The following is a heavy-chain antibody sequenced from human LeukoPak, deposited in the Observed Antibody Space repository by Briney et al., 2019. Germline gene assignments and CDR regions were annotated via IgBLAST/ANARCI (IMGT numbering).Heavy chain of an antibody. CDR2: INHSGST. CDR1: GGSFSGYY. CDR3: ARENSGSYREFDY. D-gene: IGHD1-26*01. J-gene: IGHJ4*02. Sequence: SETLSLTCAVYGGSFSGYYWSWIRQPPGKGLEWIGEINHSGSTNYNPSLKSRVPISVDTSKNQFSLKLSSVTAADTAVFYCARENSGSYREFDYWGQGTLVTVSS. V-gene: IGHV4-34*01.